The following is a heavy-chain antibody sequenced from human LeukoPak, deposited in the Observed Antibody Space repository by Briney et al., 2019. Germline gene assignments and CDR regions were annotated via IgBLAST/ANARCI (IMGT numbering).Heavy chain of an antibody. Sequence: ASVKVSCKASGFSFRTSAIQWVRQARGQRLEWIGWIVVGSGHTRYAQKFQERITITRDMSTSTAYMQLSSLRSDDTAVYYCAADHQFSGWESAYGMDVWGQGTTVTVSS. CDR3: AADHQFSGWESAYGMDV. J-gene: IGHJ6*02. D-gene: IGHD6-19*01. V-gene: IGHV1-58*02. CDR2: IVVGSGHT. CDR1: GFSFRTSA.